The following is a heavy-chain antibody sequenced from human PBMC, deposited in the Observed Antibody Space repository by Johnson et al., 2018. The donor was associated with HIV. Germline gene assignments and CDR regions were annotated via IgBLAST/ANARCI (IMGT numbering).Heavy chain of an antibody. CDR3: AKVGRIVVAFGNDAFDI. CDR1: GFTLSSYA. Sequence: QVQLVESGGGVVQPGRSLRLSCAASGFTLSSYAMHWVRQAPGKGLEWVAVISYDGNNKYYADSVKGRFTISRDNSRNTLYLQMNTLRTEDTALYYCAKVGRIVVAFGNDAFDIWGQGTMVTVSS. V-gene: IGHV3-30-3*01. CDR2: ISYDGNNK. J-gene: IGHJ3*02. D-gene: IGHD2-21*01.